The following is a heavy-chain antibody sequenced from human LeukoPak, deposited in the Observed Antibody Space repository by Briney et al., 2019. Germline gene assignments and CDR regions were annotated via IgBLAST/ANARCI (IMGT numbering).Heavy chain of an antibody. D-gene: IGHD2-2*01. CDR3: AKDSVVPAALFDY. Sequence: GGSLRLSCAASGFTFSSYAMSWVRPPPGKGLEWVSAISGSGGSTYYADSVKGRFTISRDNSKNTLYLQMNSLRAEDTAVYYCAKDSVVPAALFDYWGQGTLVTVSS. CDR1: GFTFSSYA. V-gene: IGHV3-23*01. J-gene: IGHJ4*02. CDR2: ISGSGGST.